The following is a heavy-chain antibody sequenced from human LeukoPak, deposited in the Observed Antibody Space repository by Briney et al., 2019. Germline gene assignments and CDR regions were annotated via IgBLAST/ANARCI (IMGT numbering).Heavy chain of an antibody. CDR2: INPNSGGT. D-gene: IGHD2-2*01. V-gene: IGHV1-2*02. CDR1: GYTFTGYY. J-gene: IGHJ4*02. Sequence: ASVKVYCKASGYTFTGYYMHWVRQAPGQGLEWMGWINPNSGGTNYAQKFQGRVTMTRDTSISTAYMELSRLRSDDTAVYYCARDRYCSSTSCSLPYYWGQGTLVTVSS. CDR3: ARDRYCSSTSCSLPYY.